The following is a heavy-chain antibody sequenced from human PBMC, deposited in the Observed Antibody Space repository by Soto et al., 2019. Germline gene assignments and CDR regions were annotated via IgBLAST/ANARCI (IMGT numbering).Heavy chain of an antibody. Sequence: QVQLQESGPGLVKPSETLSLTCTVSGGSISSYYWSWIRQPPGKGLEWIGYIYYSGSTNYNPSLKSRVTISVDTSKNQFSLKLSSVTAADTAVYYCASFSSGWYYFDYWGQGTLVTVSS. CDR1: GGSISSYY. CDR2: IYYSGST. J-gene: IGHJ4*02. CDR3: ASFSSGWYYFDY. V-gene: IGHV4-59*08. D-gene: IGHD6-19*01.